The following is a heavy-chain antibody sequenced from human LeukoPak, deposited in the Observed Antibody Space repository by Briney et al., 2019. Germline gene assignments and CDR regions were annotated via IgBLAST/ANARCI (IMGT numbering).Heavy chain of an antibody. CDR2: TYYRSKWYN. Sequence: SQTLSLTCAISGDSVSNNRAAWNWIRQSPSRGLEWLGRTYYRSKWYNDYPVSVKGRITINPDTSMNQFSLHLKSVIPEDAALYYCARSYTFGDIWTYAIDIWGQGTLVTVSS. V-gene: IGHV6-1*01. D-gene: IGHD2-21*02. CDR3: ARSYTFGDIWTYAIDI. J-gene: IGHJ3*02. CDR1: GDSVSNNRAA.